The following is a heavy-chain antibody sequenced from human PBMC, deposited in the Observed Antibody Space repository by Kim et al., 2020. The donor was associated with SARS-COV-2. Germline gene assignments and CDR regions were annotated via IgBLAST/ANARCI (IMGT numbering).Heavy chain of an antibody. CDR1: GFTFNNYW. CDR2: INSDGEST. CDR3: ASSTPSGSDLWTN. J-gene: IGHJ4*02. Sequence: GGSLRLSCAASGFTFNNYWMHWVRQAPGKGLVWVSRINSDGESTTYADSVKGRFIISRDNAENMLFLQMNSLRGEDTAVYYCASSTPSGSDLWTNWGQGTLVTVSS. D-gene: IGHD3-22*01. V-gene: IGHV3-74*03.